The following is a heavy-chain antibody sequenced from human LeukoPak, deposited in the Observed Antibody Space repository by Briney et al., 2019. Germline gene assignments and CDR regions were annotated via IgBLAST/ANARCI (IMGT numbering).Heavy chain of an antibody. Sequence: SVKVSCKASGGIFTNYAFSWVRQAPGQGLEWMGRIVPILGVAIYPQKFQDRVTITADKSTSTAYMEVTSLTSDDTAMYYCASDVTVAAVRMAFDVWGRGTMDTVSS. D-gene: IGHD2-15*01. CDR2: IVPILGVA. V-gene: IGHV1-69*04. CDR3: ASDVTVAAVRMAFDV. J-gene: IGHJ3*01. CDR1: GGIFTNYA.